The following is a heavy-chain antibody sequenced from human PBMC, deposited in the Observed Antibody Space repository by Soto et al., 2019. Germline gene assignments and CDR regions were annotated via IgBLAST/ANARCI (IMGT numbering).Heavy chain of an antibody. D-gene: IGHD1-26*01. CDR3: ARGPGMGAPDY. CDR2: INGNDGST. V-gene: IGHV1-46*03. J-gene: IGHJ4*02. Sequence: ASVKVSCKASGYTFTSYAMHWVRQAPGQGLEWLGIINGNDGSTTYSQKFQDRVTMTRDTSTSTVYMDLSSLRFEDTAVYYCARGPGMGAPDYWGQGIVVTVSS. CDR1: GYTFTSYA.